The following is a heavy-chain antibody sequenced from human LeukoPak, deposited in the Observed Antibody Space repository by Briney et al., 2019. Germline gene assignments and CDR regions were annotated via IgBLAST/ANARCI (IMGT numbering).Heavy chain of an antibody. CDR2: ISSSGSTI. Sequence: GGSLRLSCAASGFTFSSYETNGVRQAPGKGLEWVSYISSSGSTIYYADSVKGRFTISRDNAKNSLYLQMNSLRAEDTAVYYCARDDAYCGGDCYPDYYYGMDVWGPGTTVTVSS. V-gene: IGHV3-48*03. CDR3: ARDDAYCGGDCYPDYYYGMDV. D-gene: IGHD2-21*02. CDR1: GFTFSSYE. J-gene: IGHJ6*02.